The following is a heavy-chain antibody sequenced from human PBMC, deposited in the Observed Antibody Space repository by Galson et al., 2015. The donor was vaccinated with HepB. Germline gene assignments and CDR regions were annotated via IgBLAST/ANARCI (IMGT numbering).Heavy chain of an antibody. CDR1: GYTFTGYY. V-gene: IGHV1-2*02. Sequence: SVKVSCKASGYTFTGYYMHWARQAPGQGLEWMGRINPNSGGTNDAQKFQGRVTMTRDTSISTAYMELSRLRSDDTAVYYCARGLVDTSWFDPWGQATLVTVSS. CDR2: INPNSGGT. CDR3: ARGLVDTSWFDP. J-gene: IGHJ5*02. D-gene: IGHD5-12*01.